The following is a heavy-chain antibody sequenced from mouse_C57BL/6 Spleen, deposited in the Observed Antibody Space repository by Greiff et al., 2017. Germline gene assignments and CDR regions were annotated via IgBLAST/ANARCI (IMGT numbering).Heavy chain of an antibody. J-gene: IGHJ2*01. Sequence: VQLQQPGAELVKPGASVKLSCKASGYTFTSYWMHWVKQRPGQGLEWIGMIHPNSGSTNYNEKFKSKATLTVDKSSSTAYMQLSSLTSEDSAVYYCARSTTMVTTADYWGQGTTLTVSS. CDR1: GYTFTSYW. D-gene: IGHD2-2*01. CDR3: ARSTTMVTTADY. CDR2: IHPNSGST. V-gene: IGHV1-64*01.